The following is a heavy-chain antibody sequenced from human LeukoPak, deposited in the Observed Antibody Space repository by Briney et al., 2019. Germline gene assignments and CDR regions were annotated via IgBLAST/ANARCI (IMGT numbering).Heavy chain of an antibody. J-gene: IGHJ4*02. D-gene: IGHD6-6*01. CDR1: GFTFSSYS. CDR3: AREYSSSSGRSFDY. V-gene: IGHV3-48*01. CDR2: ITASGTAM. Sequence: GGSLRLSCAASGFTFSSYSMNWVRQAPGKGLEWVSHITASGTAMFYADSVKGRFTISRDNAKNSLYLQMNSLRAEDTAVYYCAREYSSSSGRSFDYWGQGTLVTVSS.